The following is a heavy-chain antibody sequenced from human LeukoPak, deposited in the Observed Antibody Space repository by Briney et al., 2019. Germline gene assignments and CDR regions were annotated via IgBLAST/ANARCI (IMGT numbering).Heavy chain of an antibody. CDR1: GFTFSSYG. CDR3: ARDSGELYDYVWGSYRLGYYFDY. V-gene: IGHV3-33*01. CDR2: RWYDGSNK. Sequence: GRSLRLSCAASGFTFSSYGMHWVRQAPGKGLEWVAVRWYDGSNKYYADSVKGRFTISRDNSKNTLYLQMNSLRAEDTAVYYCARDSGELYDYVWGSYRLGYYFDYWGQGTLVTVSS. J-gene: IGHJ4*02. D-gene: IGHD3-16*02.